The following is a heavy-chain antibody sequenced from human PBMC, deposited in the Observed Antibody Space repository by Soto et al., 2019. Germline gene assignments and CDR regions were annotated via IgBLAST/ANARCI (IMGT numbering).Heavy chain of an antibody. CDR1: GFSFDDYA. J-gene: IGHJ4*02. Sequence: EVQLVESGGGLVQPGRSLRLSCAASGFSFDDYAMHWVRQAPGKGLEWVSGISWNSGSIGYADSVKGRFTISRDNATNSLDLQMNSLRADDTAMYYCAKDRHKGYNSSWYGFDYWGQGTLVTVSS. CDR2: ISWNSGSI. D-gene: IGHD6-13*01. CDR3: AKDRHKGYNSSWYGFDY. V-gene: IGHV3-9*01.